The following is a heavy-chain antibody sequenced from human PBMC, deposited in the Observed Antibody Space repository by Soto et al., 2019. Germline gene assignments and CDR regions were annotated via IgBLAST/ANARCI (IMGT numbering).Heavy chain of an antibody. J-gene: IGHJ4*02. V-gene: IGHV3-7*02. CDR2: IKQDGSEK. Sequence: GGSLRLSCAAPGFPFSSYWMSWVRQAPGKGLEWVANIKQDGSEKYYVDSVKGRFTISRDNAKNSLYLQMNSLRAEDTAVYYCARTYYYDSSGYYYNXYWGQGTLVXVSS. CDR1: GFPFSSYW. CDR3: ARTYYYDSSGYYYNXY. D-gene: IGHD3-22*01.